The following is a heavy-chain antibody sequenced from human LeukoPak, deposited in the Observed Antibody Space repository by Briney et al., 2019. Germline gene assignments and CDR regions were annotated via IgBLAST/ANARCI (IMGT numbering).Heavy chain of an antibody. D-gene: IGHD3-3*01. CDR2: IRGSGDRT. J-gene: IGHJ4*02. CDR1: GFTFSSYA. Sequence: GGSLRLSCAASGFTFSSYAMSWVRQAPGKGLEWVSAIRGSGDRTHYADSVKGRFTISRDNAKNSPYLQMNSLRAEDTAVYYCARGSGDYDFWSGYYFCFDYWGQGTLVTVSS. V-gene: IGHV3-23*01. CDR3: ARGSGDYDFWSGYYFCFDY.